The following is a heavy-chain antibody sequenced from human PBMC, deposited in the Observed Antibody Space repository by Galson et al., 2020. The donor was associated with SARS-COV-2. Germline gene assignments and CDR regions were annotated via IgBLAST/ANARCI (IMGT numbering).Heavy chain of an antibody. V-gene: IGHV3-72*01. D-gene: IGHD1-1*01. J-gene: IGHJ4*02. Sequence: GGSLRLSCAASGFIFSDHYMDWVRQAPGKGMEWIGRIRKKANNYGTEYAASVKGRFSISRDDSERSVSLQMNNLKTEDTAIYYCARAAETYHNPIDYWGQGTLVTVSS. CDR3: ARAAETYHNPIDY. CDR2: IRKKANNYGT. CDR1: GFIFSDHY.